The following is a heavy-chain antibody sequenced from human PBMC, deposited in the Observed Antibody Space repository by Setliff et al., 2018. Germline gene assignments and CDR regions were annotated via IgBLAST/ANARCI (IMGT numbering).Heavy chain of an antibody. D-gene: IGHD3-10*01. CDR2: IYHSGST. V-gene: IGHV4-4*02. CDR1: GGSISSSNW. J-gene: IGHJ5*02. Sequence: SETLSLTCAVSGGSISSSNWWSWVRQPPGKGLEWIGEIYHSGSTNYNPSLKSRVTISVNKSKNQFSLKLSSVTAADTAVYYCARHHRGVIISWFDPWGQGTLVTVSS. CDR3: ARHHRGVIISWFDP.